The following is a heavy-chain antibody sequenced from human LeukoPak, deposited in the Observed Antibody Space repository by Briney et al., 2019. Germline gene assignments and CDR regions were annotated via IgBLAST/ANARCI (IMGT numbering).Heavy chain of an antibody. Sequence: SETLSLTCAVYGGSFSGYYWSWIRQPPGKGLEWIGYIYYSGSTNYNPSLKSRVTISVDTSKNQFSLKLTSVTAADTAVYFCARGGYYGSGNDFRFDPWGQGTLVIVSS. D-gene: IGHD3-10*01. J-gene: IGHJ5*02. V-gene: IGHV4-59*01. CDR3: ARGGYYGSGNDFRFDP. CDR1: GGSFSGYY. CDR2: IYYSGST.